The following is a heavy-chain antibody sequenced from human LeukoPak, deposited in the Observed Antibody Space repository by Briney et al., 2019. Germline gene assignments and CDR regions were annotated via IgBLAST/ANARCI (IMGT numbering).Heavy chain of an antibody. V-gene: IGHV4-59*01. CDR2: ISYSGST. Sequence: SEALSLTCTVSGGSISSYYCSWIRQPPGKRLEWIGYISYSGSTSYNPSLKSRVTISVDTSKNQFSLKLSSVTAADTAVYYCARAKSYYYYYMDVWGKGTTVTVSS. CDR3: ARAKSYYYYYMDV. CDR1: GGSISSYY. J-gene: IGHJ6*03.